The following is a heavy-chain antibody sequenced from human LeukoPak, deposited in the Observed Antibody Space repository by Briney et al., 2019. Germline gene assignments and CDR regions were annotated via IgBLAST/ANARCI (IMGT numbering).Heavy chain of an antibody. CDR1: GYTFTGYY. D-gene: IGHD3-22*01. V-gene: IGHV1-2*02. Sequence: GASVKVSCKASGYTFTGYYMHWARQAPGQGLEWMGWINPNSGGTNYAQKFQGRVTMTRDTSISTAYMELSRLRSDDTAVYYCARVITTYYGMDVWGQGTTVTVSS. CDR3: ARVITTYYGMDV. CDR2: INPNSGGT. J-gene: IGHJ6*02.